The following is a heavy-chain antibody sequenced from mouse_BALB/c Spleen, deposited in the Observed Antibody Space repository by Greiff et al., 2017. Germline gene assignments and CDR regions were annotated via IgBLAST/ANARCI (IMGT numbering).Heavy chain of an antibody. D-gene: IGHD2-4*01. CDR1: GYTFTDYN. V-gene: IGHV1S29*02. CDR2: IYPYNGGT. CDR3: AREDYDYYFDY. J-gene: IGHJ2*01. Sequence: EVQLVESGPELVKPGASVKISCKASGYTFTDYNMHWVKQSHGKSLEWIGYIYPYNGGTGYNQKFKSKATLTVDNSSSTAYMELRSLTSEDSAVYYCAREDYDYYFDYWGQGTTLTVSS.